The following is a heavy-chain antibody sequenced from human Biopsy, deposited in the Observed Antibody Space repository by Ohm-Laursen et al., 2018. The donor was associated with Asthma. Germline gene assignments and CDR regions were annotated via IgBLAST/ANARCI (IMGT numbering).Heavy chain of an antibody. CDR1: GGTFSSYA. J-gene: IGHJ5*02. D-gene: IGHD3-10*01. CDR2: IRLYNGDT. CDR3: ATARRSINVLNGIMITSFPS. Sequence: GASVKVSCKASGGTFSSYAISWVRQAPGHELQWMGWIRLYNGDTNYADNFEGRVTMTADSSTNTAYMELRSLRSDDTAVYYCATARRSINVLNGIMITSFPSWGQGSLVTVSS. V-gene: IGHV1-18*01.